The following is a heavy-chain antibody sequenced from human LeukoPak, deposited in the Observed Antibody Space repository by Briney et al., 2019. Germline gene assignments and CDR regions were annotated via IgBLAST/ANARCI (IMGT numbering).Heavy chain of an antibody. D-gene: IGHD6-13*01. CDR2: MNPNSGNT. Sequence: ASVKVSCKASGYTFINYDINWVRQATGQGLGRVGWMNPNSGNTGYAQKFQGRVTMTRNTSISTAYMELSSLKSEDTAVYYCARRAAAAGTTLGYWGQGTLVTVSS. J-gene: IGHJ4*02. V-gene: IGHV1-8*01. CDR1: GYTFINYD. CDR3: ARRAAAAGTTLGY.